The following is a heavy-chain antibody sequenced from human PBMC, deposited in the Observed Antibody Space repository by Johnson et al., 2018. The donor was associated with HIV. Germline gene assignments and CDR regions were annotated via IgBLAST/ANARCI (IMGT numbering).Heavy chain of an antibody. Sequence: EVQLVESGGDLVERGGSLRLSCEASGFSFSSYALSWVRQAPGKGLEWVSSITGTGGNTYYADSVNGRFTVSRDKSKSTLYLQMHSLSAEDTALYYCARPSVIPHGGGYDVWGRGTMVVVST. CDR1: GFSFSSYA. V-gene: IGHV3-23*04. CDR2: ITGTGGNT. D-gene: IGHD3-22*01. CDR3: ARPSVIPHGGGYDV. J-gene: IGHJ3*01.